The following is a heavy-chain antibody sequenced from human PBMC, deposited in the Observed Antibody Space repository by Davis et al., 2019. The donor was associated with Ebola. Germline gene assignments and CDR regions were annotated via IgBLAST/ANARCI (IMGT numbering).Heavy chain of an antibody. Sequence: SETLSLTCAVYGGSFSGYYWSWIRQPPGKGLEWVGEINHSGSTNYNPSLKSRVTNSVDTSKNQFSLKLSSVAAADTAVYYCARWSGEHWFAPWGQGTLVTVSS. J-gene: IGHJ5*02. CDR2: INHSGST. CDR1: GGSFSGYY. V-gene: IGHV4-34*01. D-gene: IGHD3-3*01. CDR3: ARWSGEHWFAP.